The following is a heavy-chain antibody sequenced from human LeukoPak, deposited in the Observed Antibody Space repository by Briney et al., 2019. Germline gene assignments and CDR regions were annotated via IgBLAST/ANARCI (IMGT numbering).Heavy chain of an antibody. CDR2: IYYSGST. J-gene: IGHJ4*02. V-gene: IGHV4-59*01. CDR3: ARSYGSAPFEY. Sequence: PSETLSLTCTVSGGSISSYYWSWIRQPPGKGLEWIGYIYYSGSTNYNPSLKSRVTISVDTSKNQFSLKLSSVTAADTAVYYCARSYGSAPFEYWGQGTLVTVSS. D-gene: IGHD3-10*01. CDR1: GGSISSYY.